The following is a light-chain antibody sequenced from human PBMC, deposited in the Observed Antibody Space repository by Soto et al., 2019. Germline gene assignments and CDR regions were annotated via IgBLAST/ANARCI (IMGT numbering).Light chain of an antibody. CDR1: SSDVGAYNY. J-gene: IGLJ1*01. CDR3: CSYAGTYSYV. V-gene: IGLV2-11*01. Sequence: QSALTQPRSVSGSPGQSVTISCTGTSSDVGAYNYVSWYQHHPGKAPKYMIYDVSKRPSGVPDRFSGSKSGNMASLTISGLQAEDEADYYCCSYAGTYSYVFGTGTKLTVL. CDR2: DVS.